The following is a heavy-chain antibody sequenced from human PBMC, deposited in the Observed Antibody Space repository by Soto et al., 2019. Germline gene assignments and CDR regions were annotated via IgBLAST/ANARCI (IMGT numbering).Heavy chain of an antibody. CDR2: IYSGGNT. CDR3: TPGREQNFQ. D-gene: IGHD1-26*01. V-gene: IGHV3-66*01. Sequence: EVLLVESGGGLVQPGGSLRLSCAASGLTVSNNYITWVRQAPGKGLEWVSLIYSGGNTYYADSVKGRFTISRDSSRNTVYLQMHSLRPEDTAVFSCTPGREQNFQWGQGTLVTVSS. CDR1: GLTVSNNY. J-gene: IGHJ4*02.